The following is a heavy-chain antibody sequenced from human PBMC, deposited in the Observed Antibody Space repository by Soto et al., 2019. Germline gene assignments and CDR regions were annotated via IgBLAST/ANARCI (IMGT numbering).Heavy chain of an antibody. CDR2: IYPGDSDT. V-gene: IGHV5-51*01. Sequence: HKRSDTLCGDKVVRYWSAWVRQMPGKGLEWMGSIYPGDSDTTYSPSIQGQVTISADKSSTTVYLQWNTLKASDTAVYYCAKTEGYEAEYWGQGTPVTVSS. CDR3: AKTEGYEAEY. J-gene: IGHJ4*02. D-gene: IGHD2-15*01. CDR1: GDKVVRYW.